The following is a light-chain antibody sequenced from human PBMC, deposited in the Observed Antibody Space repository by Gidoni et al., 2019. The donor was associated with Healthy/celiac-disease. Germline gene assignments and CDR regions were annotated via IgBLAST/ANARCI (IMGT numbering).Light chain of an antibody. V-gene: IGKV1-5*03. Sequence: DIQMTHSPSTLSASVGDRVTITCRASQSISSWLAWYQQKPGKAPKLLIYKASSLESGVPSRFSGSGSGTEFTLTISCLQPDDFATYYCQQYNSYSYTFGQGTKLEIK. J-gene: IGKJ2*01. CDR2: KAS. CDR3: QQYNSYSYT. CDR1: QSISSW.